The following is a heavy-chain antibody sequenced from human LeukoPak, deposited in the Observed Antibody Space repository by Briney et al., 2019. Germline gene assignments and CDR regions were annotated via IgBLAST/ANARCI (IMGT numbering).Heavy chain of an antibody. D-gene: IGHD2-2*01. Sequence: GGSLRLSCAASGFTFSSYWMSWVRQAPGKGLEWVANIKQDGSEKYYVDSVKGRFTISRDNAKNSLYLQMNSLRAEDTAVYYCARELGSTSSSDWFDPWGQGTLVTVSS. J-gene: IGHJ5*02. CDR3: ARELGSTSSSDWFDP. CDR2: IKQDGSEK. CDR1: GFTFSSYW. V-gene: IGHV3-7*01.